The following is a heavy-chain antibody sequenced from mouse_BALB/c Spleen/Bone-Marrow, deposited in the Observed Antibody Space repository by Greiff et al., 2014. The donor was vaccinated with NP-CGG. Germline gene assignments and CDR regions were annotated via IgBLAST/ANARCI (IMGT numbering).Heavy chain of an antibody. J-gene: IGHJ4*01. D-gene: IGHD2-3*01. CDR3: ARRWLPYAMDY. Sequence: ESGPELVKPGASVKMSCKASGYTFTSYIMHWVKQKPGQGLEWIGYINPYNDGTKYNEKFKDKATLTSDKSSSTAYMELSSLTSEDSAVYYCARRWLPYAMDYWGQGTSVTVSS. V-gene: IGHV1-14*01. CDR1: GYTFTSYI. CDR2: INPYNDGT.